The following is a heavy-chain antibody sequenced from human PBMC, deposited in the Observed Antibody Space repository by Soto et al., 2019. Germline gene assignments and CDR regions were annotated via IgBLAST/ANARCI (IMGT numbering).Heavy chain of an antibody. CDR3: ARGGYDYTKPRGFDP. Sequence: ASVKVSCKASGYTFTNYYMHWVRQAPGQGLEWVGLVNPKNGNTNYAQKFQGRVTVTRDTSTSTAYMELSSLRSEGTAVYYCARGGYDYTKPRGFDPWGQGTLVTVSS. CDR1: GYTFTNYY. V-gene: IGHV1-46*01. D-gene: IGHD3-22*01. J-gene: IGHJ5*02. CDR2: VNPKNGNT.